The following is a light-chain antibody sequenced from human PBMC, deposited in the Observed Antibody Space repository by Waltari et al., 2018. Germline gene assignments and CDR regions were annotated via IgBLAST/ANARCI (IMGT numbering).Light chain of an antibody. V-gene: IGKV4-1*01. Sequence: DIVMTQSPDSLAVSLGERATINCKSSQSVLFSTNNKNYLAWYQQKKGQPPKLLFYWASTRESGVPDRFSGSGSGTDFTLTISSLQAEDVAVYYCQQYRSTLLTFGQGTRVEIK. CDR1: QSVLFSTNNKNY. CDR2: WAS. CDR3: QQYRSTLLT. J-gene: IGKJ1*01.